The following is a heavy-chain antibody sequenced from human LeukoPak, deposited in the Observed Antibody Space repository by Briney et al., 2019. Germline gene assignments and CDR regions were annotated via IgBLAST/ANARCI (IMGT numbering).Heavy chain of an antibody. J-gene: IGHJ6*02. D-gene: IGHD2-2*01. V-gene: IGHV1-69*13. CDR1: GGTFSSYA. CDR2: IIPVFGTA. CDR3: AGGYCSSTSCYRPYYYYGMDV. Sequence: SVKVSCKASGGTFSSYAISWVRQAPGQGLEWMGGIIPVFGTANYAQKFQGRVTITADESTSTAYMELSSLRSEDTAVYYCAGGYCSSTSCYRPYYYYGMDVWGQGTTVTVSS.